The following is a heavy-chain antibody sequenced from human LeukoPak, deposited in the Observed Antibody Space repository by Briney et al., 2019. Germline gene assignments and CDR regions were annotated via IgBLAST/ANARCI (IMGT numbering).Heavy chain of an antibody. J-gene: IGHJ3*02. Sequence: TGGSLRLSCAASGFTFSSYSMNWVRQAPGKGLEWVSYISSSTNTIYYADSVKGRFTISRDNAKNSLFLQMNSLRVEDTAVYYCARDGYNVEAFDIWGQGTMITVSS. D-gene: IGHD5-24*01. CDR3: ARDGYNVEAFDI. CDR2: ISSSTNTI. CDR1: GFTFSSYS. V-gene: IGHV3-48*01.